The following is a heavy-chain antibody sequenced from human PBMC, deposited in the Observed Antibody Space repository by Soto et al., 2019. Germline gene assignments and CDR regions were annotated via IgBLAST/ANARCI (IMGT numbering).Heavy chain of an antibody. Sequence: SVKVSCKASGGTFSSYAISWVRQAPGQGLEWMGGIIPIFGTANYAQKFQGRVTITADESTSTAYMELSSLRSEDTAVCYCARDGPRDILTGYYMWSDPNLYYYYGMDVWGQGTSVTASS. V-gene: IGHV1-69*13. CDR3: ARDGPRDILTGYYMWSDPNLYYYYGMDV. J-gene: IGHJ6*02. CDR1: GGTFSSYA. D-gene: IGHD3-9*01. CDR2: IIPIFGTA.